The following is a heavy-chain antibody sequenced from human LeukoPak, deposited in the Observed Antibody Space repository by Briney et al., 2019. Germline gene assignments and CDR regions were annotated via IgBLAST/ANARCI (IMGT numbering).Heavy chain of an antibody. V-gene: IGHV4-34*01. CDR3: ASYSRNRLDWFDP. D-gene: IGHD2-21*01. CDR2: INHSGST. J-gene: IGHJ5*02. Sequence: SETLSLTFAVYGGSFSGYYWSWIRQPPGKGLEWIGEINHSGSTNYNPSLKSRVTISVDTSKNQFSLKLSSVTAADTAVYYCASYSRNRLDWFDPWGQGTLVTVSS. CDR1: GGSFSGYY.